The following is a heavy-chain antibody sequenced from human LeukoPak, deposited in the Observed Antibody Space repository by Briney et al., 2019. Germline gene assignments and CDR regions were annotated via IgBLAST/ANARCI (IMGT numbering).Heavy chain of an antibody. J-gene: IGHJ3*02. CDR3: AKGYYYDSSGTNDAFDI. V-gene: IGHV3-9*01. CDR2: ISWNSGSI. D-gene: IGHD3-22*01. Sequence: GGSLRLSCAASGFTFDDYAMHWVRQAPGKGLEWVSGISWNSGSIGYADSVKGRFTISRDNAKNSLYLQMNSLRAEDTALSYCAKGYYYDSSGTNDAFDIWGQGTMVTVSS. CDR1: GFTFDDYA.